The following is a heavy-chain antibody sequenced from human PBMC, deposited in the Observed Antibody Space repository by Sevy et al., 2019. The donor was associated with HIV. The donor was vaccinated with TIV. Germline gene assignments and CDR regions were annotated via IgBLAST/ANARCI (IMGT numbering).Heavy chain of an antibody. D-gene: IGHD6-13*01. CDR1: GFTFSYSG. CDR2: IQYDGRNT. J-gene: IGHJ4*02. Sequence: GGSLRLSCTTSGFTFSYSGMHWVRQAPGKGLEWVTFIQYDGRNTHYADSVKGRFTTSRDNSKNTLYLQMNSLRGDETAVYYWATTTAAVGTGGFDYWGQGALVTVSS. CDR3: ATTTAAVGTGGFDY. V-gene: IGHV3-30*02.